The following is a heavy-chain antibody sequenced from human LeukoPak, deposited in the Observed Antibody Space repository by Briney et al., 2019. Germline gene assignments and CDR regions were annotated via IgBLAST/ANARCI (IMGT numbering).Heavy chain of an antibody. J-gene: IGHJ4*02. Sequence: SETLSLTCTVSGGSISSSSYYWGWIRQPPGKGLEWIGSIYYSGSTYFNPSLKSGVTISIDTSKNQFSLKLSSVTAADTAVYYCARAEGGYGSRWGQGTLVTVSS. CDR3: ARAEGGYGSR. D-gene: IGHD3-10*01. CDR1: GGSISSSSYY. CDR2: IYYSGST. V-gene: IGHV4-39*07.